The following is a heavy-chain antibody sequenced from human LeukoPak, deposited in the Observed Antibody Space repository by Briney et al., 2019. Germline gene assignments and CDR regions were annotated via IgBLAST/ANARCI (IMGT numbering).Heavy chain of an antibody. CDR1: GYTFTGYY. CDR2: INPNSGGT. CDR3: ARVGYRTYGGNVH. V-gene: IGHV1-2*06. D-gene: IGHD4/OR15-4a*01. Sequence: ASVKVSCKASGYTFTGYYMHWARQAPGQGLEWMGRINPNSGGTNYAQKFQGRVTMTRDTSISTAYMELSRLRSDDTAVYYCARVGYRTYGGNVHWGQEPWSPSPQ. J-gene: IGHJ4*01.